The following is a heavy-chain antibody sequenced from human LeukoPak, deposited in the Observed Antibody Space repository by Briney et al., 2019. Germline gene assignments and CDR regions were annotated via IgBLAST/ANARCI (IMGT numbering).Heavy chain of an antibody. CDR2: IKQDGSEK. V-gene: IGHV3-7*01. CDR3: ARDEGGSGWPNHAA. Sequence: GVSLRLSCAAPGFTFSSYWMSWVRQAPGKGLEWVANIKQDGSEKYYVDSVKGRFTISRDNAKNSLYLQMNSLRAEDTAVYYCARDEGGSGWPNHAAWGQGTLVTVSS. D-gene: IGHD6-19*01. J-gene: IGHJ4*02. CDR1: GFTFSSYW.